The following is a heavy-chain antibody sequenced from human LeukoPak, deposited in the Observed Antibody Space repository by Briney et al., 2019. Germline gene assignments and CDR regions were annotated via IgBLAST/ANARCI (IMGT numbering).Heavy chain of an antibody. CDR3: ARSGYYTNYYYYMDV. Sequence: GASVKVSCKASGYTFTSYDINWVRQATGQGLEWMGWMNPNSGNTGYAQKFQGRVTITRNTSISTAYMELSSLRSEDTAVYYCARSGYYTNYYYYMDVWGKGTTVTVSS. J-gene: IGHJ6*03. V-gene: IGHV1-8*03. CDR2: MNPNSGNT. D-gene: IGHD3-3*01. CDR1: GYTFTSYD.